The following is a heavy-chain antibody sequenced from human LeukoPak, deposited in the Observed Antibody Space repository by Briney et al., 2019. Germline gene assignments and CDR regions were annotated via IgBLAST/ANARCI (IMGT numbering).Heavy chain of an antibody. D-gene: IGHD4-17*01. CDR2: IYPDDSDI. J-gene: IGHJ4*02. V-gene: IGHV5-51*01. Sequence: GESLKISCQGSGDWFTSRWIAWVRQMPGKGLEWMGIIYPDDSDIRYNPSFQGQVTMSADKSVNVAYLQWSSLKASDTAMYYCSTFSNYGDFFDFWGQGTLVTVSS. CDR3: STFSNYGDFFDF. CDR1: GDWFTSRW.